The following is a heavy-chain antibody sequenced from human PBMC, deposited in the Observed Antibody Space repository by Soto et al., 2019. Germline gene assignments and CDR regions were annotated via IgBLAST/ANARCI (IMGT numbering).Heavy chain of an antibody. CDR1: GGSISSHY. CDR3: ARVSGMNYDFWSGYPVLDY. Sequence: SETLSLTCTVSGGSISSHYWSWIRQHPGKGLEWIGYIYYSGSTNYNPSLKSRVTISVDTSKNQFSLKLSSVTAADTAVYYCARVSGMNYDFWSGYPVLDYWGQGTLVTVSS. D-gene: IGHD3-3*01. J-gene: IGHJ4*02. CDR2: IYYSGST. V-gene: IGHV4-59*11.